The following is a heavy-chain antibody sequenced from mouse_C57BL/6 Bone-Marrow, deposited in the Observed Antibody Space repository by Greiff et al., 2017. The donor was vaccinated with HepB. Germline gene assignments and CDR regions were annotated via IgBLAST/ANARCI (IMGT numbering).Heavy chain of an antibody. CDR1: GYTFTSYW. J-gene: IGHJ1*03. CDR3: ARSLLYWYFDV. CDR2: IHPNSGST. D-gene: IGHD2-10*01. Sequence: QVQLKQPGAELVKPGASVKLSCKASGYTFTSYWMHWVKQRPGQGLEWIGMIHPNSGSTNYNEKFKSKATLTVDKSSSTAYMQLSSLTSEDSAVYYCARSLLYWYFDVWAQGPRSPSPQ. V-gene: IGHV1-64*01.